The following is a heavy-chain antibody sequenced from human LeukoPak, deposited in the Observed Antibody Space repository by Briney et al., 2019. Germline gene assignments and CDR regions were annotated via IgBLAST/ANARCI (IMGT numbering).Heavy chain of an antibody. CDR3: ARQLSRSDFWSDNY. D-gene: IGHD3-3*01. CDR2: ISAYNGNT. V-gene: IGHV1-18*01. CDR1: GYTFTSYG. J-gene: IGHJ4*02. Sequence: GASVKVSCKASGYTFTSYGISWVRRAPGQGLEWIGWISAYNGNTNYAQKLQGRVTMTTDTSTSTAYMELRSLRSEDTAVYYCARQLSRSDFWSDNYWGQGTLVTVSS.